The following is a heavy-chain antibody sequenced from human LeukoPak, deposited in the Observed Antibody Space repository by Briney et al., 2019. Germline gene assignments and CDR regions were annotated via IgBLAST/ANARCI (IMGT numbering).Heavy chain of an antibody. D-gene: IGHD2-15*01. V-gene: IGHV3-23*01. CDR2: ISGRGGST. Sequence: GGSLRLSCAASGFTFSNYAMSWARQAPGKGLGWVSSISGRGGSTNYADSVKGRFTISRDNSENTLDLQMNSLRAEDTAAYYCAKGTAGHCSGGSCYPFDYWGQGTLVTVSS. CDR1: GFTFSNYA. J-gene: IGHJ4*02. CDR3: AKGTAGHCSGGSCYPFDY.